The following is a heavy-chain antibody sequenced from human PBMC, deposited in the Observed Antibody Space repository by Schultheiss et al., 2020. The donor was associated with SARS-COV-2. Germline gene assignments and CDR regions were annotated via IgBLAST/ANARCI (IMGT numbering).Heavy chain of an antibody. D-gene: IGHD6-19*01. Sequence: GGSLRLSCAASGFTVSNNYMSWVRQAPGKGLEWVSYISSSGSTIYYADSVKGRFTISRDNAKNSLYLQMNSLRAEDTAVYYCAKGAGWRNYYYYYGMDVWGQGTTVTVSS. CDR3: AKGAGWRNYYYYYGMDV. V-gene: IGHV3-11*01. CDR1: GFTVSNNY. J-gene: IGHJ6*02. CDR2: ISSSGSTI.